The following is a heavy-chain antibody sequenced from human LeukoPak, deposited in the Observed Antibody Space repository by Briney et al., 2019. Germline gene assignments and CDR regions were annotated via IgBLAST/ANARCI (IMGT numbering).Heavy chain of an antibody. V-gene: IGHV4-4*07. Sequence: SETLSLTCTVSGGSISSYYWSWIRQPAGKGLEWIGRIYTSGSTNYNPSLKSRVTMSVDTSKNQFSLKLSSVTAADTAVCYCARGITIFGVVTRFDYWGQGTLVTVSS. CDR3: ARGITIFGVVTRFDY. CDR2: IYTSGST. CDR1: GGSISSYY. D-gene: IGHD3-3*01. J-gene: IGHJ4*02.